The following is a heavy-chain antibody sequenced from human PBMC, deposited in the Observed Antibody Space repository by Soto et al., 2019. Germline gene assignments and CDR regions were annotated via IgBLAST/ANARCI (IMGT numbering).Heavy chain of an antibody. J-gene: IGHJ6*02. CDR1: GGTFSSYA. V-gene: IGHV1-69*01. Sequence: QVQLVQSGAEVKKPGSSVKVSCKASGGTFSSYAISWVRQAPGQGLEWMGGIIPIFGTANYAQKFQGRVTITADESTSTAYMELSSLRSEDTAAYYCARVKRVLMVSADPYYYGMDVWGQGTTVTVSS. CDR2: IIPIFGTA. CDR3: ARVKRVLMVSADPYYYGMDV. D-gene: IGHD2-8*01.